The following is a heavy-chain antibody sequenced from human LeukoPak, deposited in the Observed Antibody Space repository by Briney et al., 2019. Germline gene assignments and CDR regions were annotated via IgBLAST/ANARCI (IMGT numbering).Heavy chain of an antibody. CDR1: GYTFTSYY. V-gene: IGHV1-18*04. Sequence: ASVKVSCKASGYTFTSYYMHWVRQAPGQGLEWMGWISAYNGNTNYAQKLQGRVTMTTDTSTSTAYMELRSLRSDDTAVYYCAREGITGTTWYFDYWGQGTLVTVSS. CDR2: ISAYNGNT. J-gene: IGHJ4*02. D-gene: IGHD1-7*01. CDR3: AREGITGTTWYFDY.